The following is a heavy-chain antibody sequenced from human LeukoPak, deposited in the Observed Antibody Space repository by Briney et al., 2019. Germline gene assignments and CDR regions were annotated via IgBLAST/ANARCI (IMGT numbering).Heavy chain of an antibody. V-gene: IGHV1-2*02. CDR1: GYTFTVYY. Sequence: GASVTVSFTASGYTFTVYYMHWVRQAPGQGLEWMGWINPNSGGTNYAQKFQGRVTMTRDTSISTAYMELSRLRSDDTAVYYCARLRVLDYYGSGTNVEEFDYWGQGTLVTVSS. CDR3: ARLRVLDYYGSGTNVEEFDY. CDR2: INPNSGGT. J-gene: IGHJ4*02. D-gene: IGHD3-10*01.